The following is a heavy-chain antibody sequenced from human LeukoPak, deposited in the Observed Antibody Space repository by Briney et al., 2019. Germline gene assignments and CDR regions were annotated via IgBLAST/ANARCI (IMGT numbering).Heavy chain of an antibody. CDR2: IQYDGTNK. J-gene: IGHJ4*02. V-gene: IGHV3-30*02. Sequence: GGSLRLSCAASTFTFSIYGMHWVRQAPGKGREWVAFIQYDGTNKYYADSVKGRFTISRDNSRNTLYLQMNSLRAEDTAVYYCARDRTAYSYGTLFDYWGQGTLVTVSS. CDR1: TFTFSIYG. D-gene: IGHD5-12*01. CDR3: ARDRTAYSYGTLFDY.